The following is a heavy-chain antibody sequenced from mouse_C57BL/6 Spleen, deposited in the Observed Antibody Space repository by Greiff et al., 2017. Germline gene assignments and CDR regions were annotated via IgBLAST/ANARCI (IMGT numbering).Heavy chain of an antibody. J-gene: IGHJ4*01. CDR2: INPNNGGP. CDR3: ARLGDYYGLYAMDY. D-gene: IGHD1-1*01. Sequence: VQLQQSGPELVQPGASVKMSCKASGYTFTDYNMHWVKQSHGKSLEWIGYINPNNGGPSYTQTFTGKGTLTVNKSSCTAYMDLRSLTSEDSAVYYCARLGDYYGLYAMDYWGQGTSVTVSS. V-gene: IGHV1-22*01. CDR1: GYTFTDYN.